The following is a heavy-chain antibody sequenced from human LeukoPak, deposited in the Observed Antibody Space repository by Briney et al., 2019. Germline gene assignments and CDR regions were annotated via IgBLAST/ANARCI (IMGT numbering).Heavy chain of an antibody. D-gene: IGHD3-10*01. J-gene: IGHJ4*02. CDR1: GFTFSNSW. Sequence: GGSLRLSCAASGFTFSNSWMNWFRQAPGRLEWVANVNHDGSEKNYVDSVEGRFTITRDNTKKSLYLQMNSLGAEDTAVYYCARGTALPGVDYWGQGTLVIVSS. CDR2: VNHDGSEK. V-gene: IGHV3-7*01. CDR3: ARGTALPGVDY.